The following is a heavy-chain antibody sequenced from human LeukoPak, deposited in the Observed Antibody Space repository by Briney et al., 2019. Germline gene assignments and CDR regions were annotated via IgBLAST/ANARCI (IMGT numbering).Heavy chain of an antibody. D-gene: IGHD2-8*01. CDR1: GYSISSGYY. CDR2: IYHSGST. Sequence: SETLSLTCAVSGYSISSGYYWGWIRQPPGKGLEWIGSIYHSGSTYYNPSLKSRVTISVDTSKNQFSLKLSSVTAADTAVYYCARHIVQWLSTGAFDIWGQGTMVTVSS. V-gene: IGHV4-38-2*01. J-gene: IGHJ3*02. CDR3: ARHIVQWLSTGAFDI.